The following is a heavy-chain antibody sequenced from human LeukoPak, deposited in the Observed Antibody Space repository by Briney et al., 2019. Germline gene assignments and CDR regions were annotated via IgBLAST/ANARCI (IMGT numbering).Heavy chain of an antibody. Sequence: ASVKVSCKASGYTFTSYDINWVRQATGQGLEWMGWMNPNSGNTGYAQKFQGRVTMTRNTSISTAYMELSSLRSEDTAVYYSARWTPTKLVATIWEDPAFDYWGQGTLVTVSS. CDR2: MNPNSGNT. D-gene: IGHD5-12*01. CDR1: GYTFTSYD. CDR3: ARWTPTKLVATIWEDPAFDY. J-gene: IGHJ4*02. V-gene: IGHV1-8*01.